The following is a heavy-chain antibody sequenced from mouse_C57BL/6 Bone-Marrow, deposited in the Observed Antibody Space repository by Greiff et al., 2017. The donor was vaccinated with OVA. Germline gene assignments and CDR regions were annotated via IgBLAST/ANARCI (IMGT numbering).Heavy chain of an antibody. CDR2: ISSGGSYT. V-gene: IGHV5-6*01. CDR3: ARRSNWYFDV. Sequence: EVQLVESGGDLVKPGGSLKLSCAASGFTFSSYGMSWVRQTPDKRLEWVATISSGGSYTYYPDSVKGRFTISRDNAKNTLYRQMSSLKSEDTAMYYCARRSNWYFDVWGTGTTVTVSS. CDR1: GFTFSSYG. J-gene: IGHJ1*03.